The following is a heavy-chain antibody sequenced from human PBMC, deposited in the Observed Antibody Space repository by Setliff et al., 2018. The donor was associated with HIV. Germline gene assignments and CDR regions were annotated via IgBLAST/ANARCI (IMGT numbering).Heavy chain of an antibody. CDR3: ARDRSTPHIGDAIDY. D-gene: IGHD2-21*01. J-gene: IGHJ4*02. V-gene: IGHV1-2*02. CDR1: GYTFTGYY. Sequence: ASVKVSCKASGYTFTGYYMHWVRQAPGQGLEWMGCINPNSFGTNYAQKFQGRVTMTRDTSISTAYMELSRLRSDDTALYYCARDRSTPHIGDAIDYWGQGTLVTVSS. CDR2: INPNSFGT.